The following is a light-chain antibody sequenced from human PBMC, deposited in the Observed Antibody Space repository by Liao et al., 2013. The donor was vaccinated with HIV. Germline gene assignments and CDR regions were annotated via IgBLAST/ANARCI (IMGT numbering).Light chain of an antibody. CDR2: YDS. V-gene: IGLV3-21*04. J-gene: IGLJ2*01. Sequence: SYVLTQPPSVSVAPGKTARITCGGNNIGSKSVHWYQQKPGQAPVLVIYYDSDRPSGIPERFSASNSGNTATLTISRVEVGDEADYSCQVWDSGSDHSVVFGGGTKVTVL. CDR3: QVWDSGSDHSVV. CDR1: NIGSKS.